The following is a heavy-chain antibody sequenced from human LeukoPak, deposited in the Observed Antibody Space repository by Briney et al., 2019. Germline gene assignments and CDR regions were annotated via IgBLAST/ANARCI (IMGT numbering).Heavy chain of an antibody. V-gene: IGHV4-30-2*01. CDR2: IYHSGST. Sequence: PSETLSLTCGVSGGSISSGSYSWSWIRQPPGKGLEWIGYIYHSGSTYYNPSLKSRVTISIDRSKNQFSLKLSSVTAADTAVYYCASECRYYSSTSPDYWGQGTLVTVSS. D-gene: IGHD2-2*01. CDR3: ASECRYYSSTSPDY. CDR1: GGSISSGSYS. J-gene: IGHJ4*02.